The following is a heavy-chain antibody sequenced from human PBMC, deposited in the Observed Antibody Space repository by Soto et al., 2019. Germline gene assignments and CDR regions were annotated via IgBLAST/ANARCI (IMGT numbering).Heavy chain of an antibody. V-gene: IGHV1-2*02. CDR1: GYTFTGYH. CDR3: ARDQGYSSGHPYSSGYYYGWFDP. D-gene: IGHD3-22*01. Sequence: ASVKVSCKASGYTFTGYHIHWVRQAPGQGLEWMGWINPNSGGTNYAQKFQGRVTMTRDMSISTAYMELSRLRSDDTAVYYCARDQGYSSGHPYSSGYYYGWFDPWGQGTLVTVSS. J-gene: IGHJ5*02. CDR2: INPNSGGT.